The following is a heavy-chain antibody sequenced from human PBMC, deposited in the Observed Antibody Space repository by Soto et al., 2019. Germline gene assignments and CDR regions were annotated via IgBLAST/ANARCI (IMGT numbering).Heavy chain of an antibody. CDR2: IYWDDDK. V-gene: IGHV2-5*02. J-gene: IGHJ4*02. CDR1: GFSLSTTGVG. D-gene: IGHD3-22*01. CDR3: AHFPRYYSRHVFEY. Sequence: QITLKESGPTLVKPTQTLTLTCTCSGFSLSTTGVGVGWIRQPPGKALEWLALIYWDDDKRYSPSLKNRLTITTDTSKNQVLLRMTNMDPVYTATYYWAHFPRYYSRHVFEYWGQGTLVTVSS.